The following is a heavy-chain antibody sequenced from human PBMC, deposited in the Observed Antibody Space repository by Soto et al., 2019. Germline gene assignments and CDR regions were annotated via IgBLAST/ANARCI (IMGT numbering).Heavy chain of an antibody. CDR1: GGTFSSYA. J-gene: IGHJ6*02. V-gene: IGHV1-69*01. CDR3: ARDWGYCSGGSCYGTYYYYGMDV. D-gene: IGHD2-15*01. Sequence: QVQLVQSGAEVKKPGSSVKVSWKASGGTFSSYAISWVRQAPGQGLEWMGGIIPIFGTANYAQKFQGRVTITADESKSTSYMELSSLRSEDTAVYYCARDWGYCSGGSCYGTYYYYGMDVWGQGTTVTVSS. CDR2: IIPIFGTA.